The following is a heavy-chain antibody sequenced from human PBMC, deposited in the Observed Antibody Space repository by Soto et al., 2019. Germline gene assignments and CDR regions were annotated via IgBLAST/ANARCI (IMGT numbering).Heavy chain of an antibody. Sequence: QITLKESGPSLVKPTQTLTLTCTFSGFSLTTNAVGVGWIRQSPGEALEWLALIYWDDDNRYSPSLKSRLTITKDTSKNQVVLTMTSMDSVDTDTYDCAYCGYYSSSWFPDYWGQGTLVTVSS. J-gene: IGHJ4*02. CDR2: IYWDDDN. CDR1: GFSLTTNAVG. V-gene: IGHV2-5*02. D-gene: IGHD6-13*01. CDR3: AYCGYYSSSWFPDY.